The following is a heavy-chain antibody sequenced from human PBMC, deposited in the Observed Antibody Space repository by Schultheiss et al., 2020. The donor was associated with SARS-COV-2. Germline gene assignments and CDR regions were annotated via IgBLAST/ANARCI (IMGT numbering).Heavy chain of an antibody. Sequence: GGSLRLSCAASGFTFGTYNMHWVRQAPGKGLEWVSSLTSSGISIFYAEFVRGRFTISRDNSKNTLYLQMNSLRAEDTAVYYCAKMAATARSGVLYWGQGTLVTVSS. CDR3: AKMAATARSGVLY. CDR1: GFTFGTYN. D-gene: IGHD2-21*02. J-gene: IGHJ4*02. V-gene: IGHV3-48*01. CDR2: LTSSGISI.